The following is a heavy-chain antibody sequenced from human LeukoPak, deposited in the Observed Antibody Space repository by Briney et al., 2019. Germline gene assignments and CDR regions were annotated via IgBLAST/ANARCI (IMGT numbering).Heavy chain of an antibody. CDR1: GFTFSSYS. Sequence: PGGSLRLSCAASGFTFSSYSMNWVRQAPGKGLEWVSSISSSSSYIYYADSVKGRFTISRDNAKSSLYLLMNSLRDEDTGIYYCARNTIFHPWGQGTLVTVSS. V-gene: IGHV3-21*04. CDR3: ARNTIFHP. CDR2: ISSSSSYI. D-gene: IGHD3-9*01. J-gene: IGHJ5*02.